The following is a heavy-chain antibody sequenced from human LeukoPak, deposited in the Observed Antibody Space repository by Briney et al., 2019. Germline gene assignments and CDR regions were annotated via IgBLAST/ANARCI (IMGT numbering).Heavy chain of an antibody. J-gene: IGHJ4*02. V-gene: IGHV3-11*04. CDR3: ARDTGPSIPVTGTQKRERRDQGSVDS. Sequence: PGGSLRLSCAASGFTFSDYYMSWIRQAPGKGLEWVSYISSSGSTIYYVDSVKGRFTISRDNSKNTLYLQMNSLRAEDTAVYYCARDTGPSIPVTGTQKRERRDQGSVDSWGQGTLVTVSS. CDR2: ISSSGSTI. CDR1: GFTFSDYY. D-gene: IGHD6-6*01.